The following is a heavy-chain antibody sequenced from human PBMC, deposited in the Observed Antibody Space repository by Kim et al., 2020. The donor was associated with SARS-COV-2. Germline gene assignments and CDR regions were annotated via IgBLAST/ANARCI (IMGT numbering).Heavy chain of an antibody. CDR3: ARESSTYYYDSSGYCD. CDR2: IIPIFGTA. Sequence: SVKVSCKASGGTFSSYAISWVRQAPGQGLEWMGGIIPIFGTANYAQKFQGRVTITADESTSTAYMELSSLRSEDTAVYYCARESSTYYYDSSGYCDWGQGTLVTVSS. D-gene: IGHD3-22*01. J-gene: IGHJ4*02. CDR1: GGTFSSYA. V-gene: IGHV1-69*13.